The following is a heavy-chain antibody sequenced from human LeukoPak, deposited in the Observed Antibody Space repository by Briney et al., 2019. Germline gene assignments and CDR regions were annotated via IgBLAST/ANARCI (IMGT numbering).Heavy chain of an antibody. CDR2: INPSGGTT. Sequence: ASVKVSCKASGYTFTSYYMHWVRQAPGQGLEWMGIINPSGGTTSYAQKFQGRITMTRDTSTRTVYMEVSSLRSEDTAVYYCARVADFCYGGSCYDYWGQGTLVTDPS. CDR3: ARVADFCYGGSCYDY. J-gene: IGHJ4*02. D-gene: IGHD2-15*01. V-gene: IGHV1-46*01. CDR1: GYTFTSYY.